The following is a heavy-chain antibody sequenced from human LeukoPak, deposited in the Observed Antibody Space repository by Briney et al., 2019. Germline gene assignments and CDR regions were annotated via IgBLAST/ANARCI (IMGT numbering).Heavy chain of an antibody. CDR3: ARDRTYYYDSSGPTFDY. Sequence: GGSLRLSCAASGFTFSSNAMTWVRQAPGKGLECVSAITGSGDTTYYADSVKGRFTISRDNSKNTLYLQMNSLRAEDMAFYYCARDRTYYYDSSGPTFDYWGQGTLVTVSS. CDR2: ITGSGDTT. D-gene: IGHD3-22*01. V-gene: IGHV3-23*01. J-gene: IGHJ4*02. CDR1: GFTFSSNA.